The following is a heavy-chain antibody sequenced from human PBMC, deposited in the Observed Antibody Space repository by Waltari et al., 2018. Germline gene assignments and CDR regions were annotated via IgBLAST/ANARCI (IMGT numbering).Heavy chain of an antibody. D-gene: IGHD6-13*01. Sequence: QVQLVQSGAEVKKPGASVKVSCKASGYPFTGYYMHWVRQAPGQGLEWMGRINPNSGGTNYAQKFQDGGTMTRDTSISTAYMELSRLRSDDTAVYYCARAETGYSPSWGQGTLVTVSS. J-gene: IGHJ5*02. CDR2: INPNSGGT. CDR3: ARAETGYSPS. V-gene: IGHV1-2*06. CDR1: GYPFTGYY.